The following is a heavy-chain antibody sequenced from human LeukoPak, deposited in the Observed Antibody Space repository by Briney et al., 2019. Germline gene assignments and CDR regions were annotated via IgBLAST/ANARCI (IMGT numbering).Heavy chain of an antibody. CDR2: INVDGTST. V-gene: IGHV3-74*01. CDR3: AREGSGSLDY. CDR1: GFSFSTYW. J-gene: IGHJ4*02. Sequence: PGGSLRLSCAASGFSFSTYWVHWVRRAPGKGLVWVSRINVDGTSTSYADSVKDRFTISTGNAKNTLYMQMNSLRAEETAMYYCAREGSGSLDYWGQGTLVTVSS. D-gene: IGHD1-26*01.